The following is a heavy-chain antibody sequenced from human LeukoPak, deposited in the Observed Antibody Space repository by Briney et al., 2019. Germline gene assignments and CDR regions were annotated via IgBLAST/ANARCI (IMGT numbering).Heavy chain of an antibody. V-gene: IGHV4-34*01. J-gene: IGHJ4*02. CDR3: ARGRPMYCSGGSCYLNDY. D-gene: IGHD2-15*01. Sequence: PSETLSLTCAVYGGSFSGYYWSWIRQPPGKGLEWIGEINHSGSTNYNPSLKSRVTISVDTSKNLFSLKLSSVTAADTAVYYCARGRPMYCSGGSCYLNDYWGQGTLVTVSP. CDR2: INHSGST. CDR1: GGSFSGYY.